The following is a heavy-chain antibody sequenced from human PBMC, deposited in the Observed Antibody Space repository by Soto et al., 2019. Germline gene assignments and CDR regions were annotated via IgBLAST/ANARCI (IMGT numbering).Heavy chain of an antibody. CDR3: ARSVVAAAGTVFYYYYYGMDV. Sequence: SVKVSCKASGYSFTGNSMHWVRQAPGQGLEWMGGIIPIFGTANYAQKFQGRVTITADESTSTAYMELSSLRSEDTAVYYCARSVVAAAGTVFYYYYYGMDVWGQGTTVTVSS. J-gene: IGHJ6*02. CDR2: IIPIFGTA. V-gene: IGHV1-69*13. D-gene: IGHD6-13*01. CDR1: GYSFTGNS.